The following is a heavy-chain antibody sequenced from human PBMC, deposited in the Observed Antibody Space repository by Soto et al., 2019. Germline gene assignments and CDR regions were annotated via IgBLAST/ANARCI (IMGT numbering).Heavy chain of an antibody. V-gene: IGHV1-3*01. CDR2: INAGNGNT. J-gene: IGHJ4*02. D-gene: IGHD6-19*01. CDR3: ARGISVACANFDY. CDR1: GYTFTSYA. Sequence: QVQLVQSGAEVKKPGASVKVSCKASGYTFTSYAMHWVRQAPGQRLEWMGWINAGNGNTKYSQKFQGRVTITRDTSASNVYIDSSSFRSADTAVYYFARGISVACANFDYWGQGTLVTVSS.